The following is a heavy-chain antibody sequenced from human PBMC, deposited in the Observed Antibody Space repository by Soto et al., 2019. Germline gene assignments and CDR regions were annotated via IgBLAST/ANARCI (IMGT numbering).Heavy chain of an antibody. V-gene: IGHV4-38-2*02. J-gene: IGHJ4*01. CDR3: AKAHVMVVDGSTFDY. CDR1: GYSISSGSY. D-gene: IGHD6-19*01. CDR2: IYHGGTT. Sequence: PSETLSLTCTVSGYSISSGSYWGWIRQPPGKGPEWIASIYHGGTTFYNPSLKSRVTVSVDKSNNQFSLKLGSVTAADTAVYYCAKAHVMVVDGSTFDYWGHGTLVTXS.